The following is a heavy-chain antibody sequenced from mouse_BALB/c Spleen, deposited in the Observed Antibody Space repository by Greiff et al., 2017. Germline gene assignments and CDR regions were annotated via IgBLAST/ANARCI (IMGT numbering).Heavy chain of an antibody. CDR1: GYSITSDYA. D-gene: IGHD1-2*01. Sequence: DVQLVESGPGLVKPSQSLSLTCTVTGYSITSDYAWNWIRQFPGNKLEWMGYISYSGSTSYNPSLKSRISITRDTSKNQFFLQLNSVTTEDTATYYCASLLRLSYAMDYWGQGTSVTVSS. CDR2: ISYSGST. J-gene: IGHJ4*01. CDR3: ASLLRLSYAMDY. V-gene: IGHV3-2*02.